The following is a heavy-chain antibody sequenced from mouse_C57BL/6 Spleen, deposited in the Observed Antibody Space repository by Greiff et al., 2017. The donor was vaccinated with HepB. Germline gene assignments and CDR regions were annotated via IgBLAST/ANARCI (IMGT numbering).Heavy chain of an antibody. V-gene: IGHV1-53*01. CDR2: INPSNGGT. D-gene: IGHD2-4*01. CDR1: GYTFTSYW. Sequence: VQLQESGTELVKPGASVKLSCKASGYTFTSYWMHWVKQRPGQGLEWIGNINPSNGGTNYNEKFKSKATLTVDKSSSTAYMQLSSLTSEDSAVYYCARSFYYDYDGAFDYWGQGTTLTVSS. J-gene: IGHJ2*01. CDR3: ARSFYYDYDGAFDY.